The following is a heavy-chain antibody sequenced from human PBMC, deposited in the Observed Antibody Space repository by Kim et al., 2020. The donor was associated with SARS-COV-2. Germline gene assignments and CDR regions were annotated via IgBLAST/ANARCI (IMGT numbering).Heavy chain of an antibody. D-gene: IGHD3-10*01. CDR1: GLTSSTYA. Sequence: GGSLRLSCAAPGLTSSTYAMSWVRQAPGKGLEWVSGISGSGITTNYADSVKGRFTISRDISKNTLYLQMNSLRAEDTAKYYCAKWLGSGRWYYNFYGMDVWGQGTTVTVSS. V-gene: IGHV3-23*01. CDR2: ISGSGITT. CDR3: AKWLGSGRWYYNFYGMDV. J-gene: IGHJ6*02.